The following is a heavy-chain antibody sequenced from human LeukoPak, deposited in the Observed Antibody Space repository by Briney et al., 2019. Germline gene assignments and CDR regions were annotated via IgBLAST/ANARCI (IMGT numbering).Heavy chain of an antibody. CDR3: ARGPHYYYYMDV. J-gene: IGHJ6*03. Sequence: ASVKVSCKASGYTFTGYYMHWVRRAPGQGLEWMGWINPNSGGTNYAQKFQGRVTMTRDTSISTAYMELSRLRSDDTAVYYCARGPHYYYYMDVWGKGTTVTISS. CDR2: INPNSGGT. CDR1: GYTFTGYY. V-gene: IGHV1-2*02.